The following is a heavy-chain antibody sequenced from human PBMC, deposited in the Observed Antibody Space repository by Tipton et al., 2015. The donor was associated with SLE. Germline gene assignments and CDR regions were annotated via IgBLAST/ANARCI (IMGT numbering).Heavy chain of an antibody. V-gene: IGHV3-33*08. CDR2: IWYDGSNK. D-gene: IGHD3-22*01. J-gene: IGHJ4*02. CDR3: TRGGSGYSLN. Sequence: SLRLSCAASGFTFNSYGMHWVRQPPGKGLEWVAVIWYDGSNKYYADSVKGRFSISRDNSKNTLYLKMNSLRAEDTAVYYCTRGGSGYSLNWGQGTLVTVSS. CDR1: GFTFNSYG.